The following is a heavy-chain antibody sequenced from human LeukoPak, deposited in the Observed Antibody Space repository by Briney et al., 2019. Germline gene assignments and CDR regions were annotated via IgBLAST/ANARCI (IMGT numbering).Heavy chain of an antibody. V-gene: IGHV3-48*01. CDR1: GFTFSDYS. J-gene: IGHJ4*02. CDR2: ISGNSVI. CDR3: AKDRAKAVRGIVVVITTDGEAY. Sequence: GGSLRLSCVSSGFTFSDYSMNWVRQAPGKGLEWISYISGNSVIYYADSVRGRFTISRDNAKNTLYLQMNSLRAEDTAVYYCAKDRAKAVRGIVVVITTDGEAYWGQGTLVTVSS. D-gene: IGHD3-22*01.